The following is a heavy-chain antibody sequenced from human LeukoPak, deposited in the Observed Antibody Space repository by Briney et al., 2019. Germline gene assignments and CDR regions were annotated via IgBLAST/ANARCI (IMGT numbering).Heavy chain of an antibody. J-gene: IGHJ4*02. V-gene: IGHV1-2*02. CDR1: GYTFTDYF. CDR3: ARVVYDSSGYYLGY. D-gene: IGHD3-22*01. CDR2: INPKSGDT. Sequence: ASVKVSCKASGYTFTDYFIHWVRQAPGQGLEWTGWINPKSGDTKYRQKFQGRVTVTRDTSITTAYMELSRLTSDDTAIYYCARVVYDSSGYYLGYWGQGTLVTVSS.